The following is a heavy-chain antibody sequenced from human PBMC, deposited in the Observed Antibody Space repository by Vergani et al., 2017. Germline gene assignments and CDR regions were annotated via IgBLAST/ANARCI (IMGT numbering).Heavy chain of an antibody. Sequence: EVQLLESGGGLVQPGGSLRLSCAASGFTFSSYAMSWVRQAPGKGLEWVSAISGSGGSTYYADSVKGRFTISRDNSKNTLYLQMNSLRAEDTAVYYCAKDSYIPMVRGELGACLDPWGKETLFTVSS. CDR2: ISGSGGST. CDR3: AKDSYIPMVRGELGACLDP. V-gene: IGHV3-23*01. CDR1: GFTFSSYA. J-gene: IGHJ5*02. D-gene: IGHD3-10*01.